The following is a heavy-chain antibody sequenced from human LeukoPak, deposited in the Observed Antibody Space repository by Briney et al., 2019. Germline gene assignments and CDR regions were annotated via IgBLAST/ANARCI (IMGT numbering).Heavy chain of an antibody. Sequence: RASVKVSCKASGYTFTGYYMHWVRQAPGQGLEWMGWINPNSGGTNYAQKFQGRVTMTRDTSISTAYMELSRLRSDDTAVYYCASYCGGDCYLSYPRVTDDAFDIWGQGTMVTVSS. CDR3: ASYCGGDCYLSYPRVTDDAFDI. CDR2: INPNSGGT. CDR1: GYTFTGYY. V-gene: IGHV1-2*02. J-gene: IGHJ3*02. D-gene: IGHD2-21*02.